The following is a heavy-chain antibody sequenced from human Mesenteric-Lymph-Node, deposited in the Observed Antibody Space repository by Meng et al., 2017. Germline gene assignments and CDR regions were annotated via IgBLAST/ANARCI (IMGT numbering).Heavy chain of an antibody. CDR1: GFTFSNYA. Sequence: VAGLEAGGGLVQPGGSLRLSCAASGFTFSNYAMSWVRQAPGKGLEWVSGIRYNGYDTYYADSVKGRFTVSRDNSKNTLYLQMNILRAEDTAVYYCAKTGSNGWYLDYWGQGTLVTVSS. J-gene: IGHJ4*02. CDR3: AKTGSNGWYLDY. V-gene: IGHV3-23*01. D-gene: IGHD6-19*01. CDR2: IRYNGYDT.